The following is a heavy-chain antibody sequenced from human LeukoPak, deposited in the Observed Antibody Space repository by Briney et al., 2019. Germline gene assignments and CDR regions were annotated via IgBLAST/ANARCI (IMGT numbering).Heavy chain of an antibody. CDR3: ARVRLRNGYNWFDP. CDR2: MSPDSGDT. V-gene: IGHV1-8*03. J-gene: IGHJ5*02. Sequence: GASAKVSCKASGYTFTDYYINWVRQAPGQGLEWMGWMSPDSGDTGYAHKFQGRVTITRNTSITTAYMELRSLTFEDTAVYYCARVRLRNGYNWFDPWGQGTLVTVSS. D-gene: IGHD3-3*01. CDR1: GYTFTDYY.